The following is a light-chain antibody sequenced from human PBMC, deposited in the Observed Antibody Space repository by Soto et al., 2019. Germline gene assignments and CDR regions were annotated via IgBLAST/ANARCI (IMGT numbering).Light chain of an antibody. CDR2: EDK. J-gene: IGLJ2*01. CDR1: SGSIASNY. Sequence: LTQPHSVSESPGKTVTISCTRSSGSIASNYVQWYQQRPGSAPTTVIYEDKQRPSGVPDRFSGSTDSSSNSASLTISGLKTEDEADYYCQSYDTSSVVFGGGTKLTVL. V-gene: IGLV6-57*04. CDR3: QSYDTSSVV.